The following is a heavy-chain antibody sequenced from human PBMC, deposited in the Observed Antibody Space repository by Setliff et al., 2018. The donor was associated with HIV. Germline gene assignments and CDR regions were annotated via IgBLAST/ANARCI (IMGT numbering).Heavy chain of an antibody. J-gene: IGHJ6*02. CDR2: IKKSSDGGKT. CDR1: GFTFNNAW. D-gene: IGHD2-21*01. V-gene: IGHV3-15*01. CDR3: ATDNGPSYSMDI. Sequence: GGSLRLSCVASGFTFNNAWMNWVRQAPGKGLEWLGRIKKSSDGGKTDDASPVKGRFAISRDDSKNTLYLQMNSLKIEDTAVYFCATDNGPSYSMDIWGQGTTVTVSS.